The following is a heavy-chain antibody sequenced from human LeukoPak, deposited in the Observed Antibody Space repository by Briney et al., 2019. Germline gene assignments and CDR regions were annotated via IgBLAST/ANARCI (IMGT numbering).Heavy chain of an antibody. V-gene: IGHV4-61*02. Sequence: PSQTLSLTCAVSGGSISSGSDYWSWIRQPAGKGLEWIGRIYTSGSTNYNPSLKSRVTISLDTSKNQFSLKLSSVIAADTGVYYCAKSNGVPAAIIGWFDPWGQGTLVTVSS. CDR2: IYTSGST. CDR3: AKSNGVPAAIIGWFDP. J-gene: IGHJ5*02. D-gene: IGHD2-2*01. CDR1: GGSISSGSDY.